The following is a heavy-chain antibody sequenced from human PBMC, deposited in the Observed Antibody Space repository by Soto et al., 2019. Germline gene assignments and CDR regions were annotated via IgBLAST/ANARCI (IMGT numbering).Heavy chain of an antibody. V-gene: IGHV3-23*01. Sequence: QPGGSLRLSCVASGFTFSGNVMSWDRQPQGKGREWISIISGSGGSTYYADSVKGRFTISRDNSNNTLYLQMHSLTAADTAVYYCAKNGCGGDCYSSVAGNWFDPWGQGTLVTVSS. CDR1: GFTFSGNV. J-gene: IGHJ5*02. CDR3: AKNGCGGDCYSSVAGNWFDP. CDR2: ISGSGGST. D-gene: IGHD2-21*02.